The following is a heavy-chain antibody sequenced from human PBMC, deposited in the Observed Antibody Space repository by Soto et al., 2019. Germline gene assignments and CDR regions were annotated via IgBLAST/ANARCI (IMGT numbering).Heavy chain of an antibody. Sequence: GGSLRLSCVVSGLSFSSYWFHWVRQAQGKGLVWVSRINSDGSSTTYADSVKGRFTTSRDNAKNTVYLQMNSLRAEDTAVYYCASEASYYETSSALDVWGQGTTVTVSS. CDR2: INSDGSST. D-gene: IGHD3-16*01. V-gene: IGHV3-74*01. CDR1: GLSFSSYW. J-gene: IGHJ6*02. CDR3: ASEASYYETSSALDV.